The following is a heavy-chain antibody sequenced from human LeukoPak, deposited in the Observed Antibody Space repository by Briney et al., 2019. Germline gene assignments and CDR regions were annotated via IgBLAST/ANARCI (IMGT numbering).Heavy chain of an antibody. CDR1: GVSISSGGYY. Sequence: SETLSLTCSVSGVSISSGGYYWSWIRQHPGKGLEWIGYIYYSGSTYYNPSLKSRVTISVDTSKNQFSLKLSSVTAADTAVYYCAREYYYDSSGYYYGLGDWGQGTLVTVSS. V-gene: IGHV4-31*03. D-gene: IGHD3-22*01. CDR2: IYYSGST. CDR3: AREYYYDSSGYYYGLGD. J-gene: IGHJ4*02.